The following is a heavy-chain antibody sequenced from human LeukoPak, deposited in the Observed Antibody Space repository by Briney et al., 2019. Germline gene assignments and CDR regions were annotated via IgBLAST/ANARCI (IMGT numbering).Heavy chain of an antibody. J-gene: IGHJ4*02. V-gene: IGHV3-9*01. CDR1: GFTFDDYA. D-gene: IGHD6-13*01. CDR3: AKGHSSSWYSDYFDY. Sequence: GRSLRLSCAASGFTFDDYAMHWVRQAPGKGLEWVSGISWNSGSIGYADSVKGRFTISRDNAKTSLYLQMNSLRAEDTALYYCAKGHSSSWYSDYFDYWGQGTLVTVSS. CDR2: ISWNSGSI.